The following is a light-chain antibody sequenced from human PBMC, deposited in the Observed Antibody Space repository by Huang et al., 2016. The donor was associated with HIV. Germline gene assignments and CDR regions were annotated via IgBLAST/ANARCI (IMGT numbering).Light chain of an antibody. Sequence: ETVMTQSPVTLSVSTGDRASLSCRSSQIVSSHLAWYQQKPGQAPRLLIYAASTRATGVPARFSGSGAGTEFTLTISTLQSEDSAVYYCQQYNDFRSTFGPGTRVDIK. J-gene: IGKJ3*01. CDR1: QIVSSH. CDR2: AAS. CDR3: QQYNDFRST. V-gene: IGKV3-15*01.